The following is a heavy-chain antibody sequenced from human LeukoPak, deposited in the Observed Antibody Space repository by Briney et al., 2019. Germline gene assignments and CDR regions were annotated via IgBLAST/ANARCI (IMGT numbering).Heavy chain of an antibody. Sequence: SVKVSCKASGGTFSSYAISWVRQAPGQGLEWMGRIIPILRIANYAQKFQGRVTITADKSTSTAYMELSSLRSEDTAVYYCARDQGPSPYDSSGYGVENWFDPWGQGTLVTVSS. J-gene: IGHJ5*02. CDR1: GGTFSSYA. CDR3: ARDQGPSPYDSSGYGVENWFDP. V-gene: IGHV1-69*04. CDR2: IIPILRIA. D-gene: IGHD3-22*01.